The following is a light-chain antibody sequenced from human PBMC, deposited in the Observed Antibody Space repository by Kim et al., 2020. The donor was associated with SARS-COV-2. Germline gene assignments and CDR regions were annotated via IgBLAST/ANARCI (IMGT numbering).Light chain of an antibody. CDR2: DAA. J-gene: IGKJ4*01. CDR1: RRVGSS. Sequence: PGEGATLSCSASRRVGSSLAWYQQKRGQAPRLLIYDAAIRATGSPDRFSGSGSGTDFTLPISSLEPEDVATYYCRQHSKWPPALSFGGGTKVDIK. CDR3: RQHSKWPPALS. V-gene: IGKV3-11*01.